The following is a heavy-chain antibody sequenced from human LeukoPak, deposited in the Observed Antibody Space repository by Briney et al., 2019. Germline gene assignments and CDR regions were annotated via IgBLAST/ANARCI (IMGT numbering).Heavy chain of an antibody. CDR3: ARGRVITMVRGVLVY. Sequence: GGSQRLSCAASGFTFGSYSMYWVRQTPGNGLEWVSYISSSSSTIYYADSVKGRFTISRDNAKNSLYLQMNSLRAEDTAVYYCARGRVITMVRGVLVYWGQGTLVTVSS. D-gene: IGHD3-10*01. V-gene: IGHV3-48*01. CDR1: GFTFGSYS. J-gene: IGHJ4*02. CDR2: ISSSSSTI.